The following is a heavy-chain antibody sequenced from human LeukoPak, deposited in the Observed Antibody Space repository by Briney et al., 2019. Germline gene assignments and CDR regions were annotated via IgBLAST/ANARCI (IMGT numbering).Heavy chain of an antibody. CDR1: GGSISSSSDY. D-gene: IGHD6-19*01. V-gene: IGHV4-39*02. CDR3: AREPRIAVAGPYFDY. CDR2: IYYSGST. Sequence: PSETLSLTCTVSGGSISSSSDYWGWVRQPPGKGLEWIGSIYYSGSTYYNPSLKSRVTISVDTSKNQFSLKLSSVTAADTAVYYCAREPRIAVAGPYFDYWGQGTLVTVSS. J-gene: IGHJ4*02.